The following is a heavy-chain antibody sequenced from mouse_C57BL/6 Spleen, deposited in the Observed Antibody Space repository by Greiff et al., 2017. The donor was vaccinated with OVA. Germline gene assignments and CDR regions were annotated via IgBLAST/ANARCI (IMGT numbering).Heavy chain of an antibody. CDR2: ISGGGGNT. J-gene: IGHJ4*01. V-gene: IGHV5-9*01. CDR1: GFTFSSYT. Sequence: EVMLVESGGGLVKPGGSLKLSCAASGFTFSSYTMSWVRQTPEKRLEWVATISGGGGNTYYPDSVKGRFTISRDNAKNTLYLQMSSLRSEDTALYYCARDYYGPRDYAMDYWGQGTSVTVSS. D-gene: IGHD1-1*01. CDR3: ARDYYGPRDYAMDY.